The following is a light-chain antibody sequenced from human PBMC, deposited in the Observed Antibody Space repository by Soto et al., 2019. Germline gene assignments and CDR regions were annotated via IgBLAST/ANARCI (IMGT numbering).Light chain of an antibody. J-gene: IGLJ1*01. CDR1: SSNVGAGYE. CDR2: GNS. V-gene: IGLV1-40*01. CDR3: QSHDSSLSAYV. Sequence: QAVVTQPRGVSGSPGQRFTVSCTGSSSNVGAGYEVHWYQQLPGTAPKLLIYGNSNRPSGVPDRFSGSKSGTSASLAITGLQAEDEADFYCQSHDSSLSAYVFGTGTKVTVL.